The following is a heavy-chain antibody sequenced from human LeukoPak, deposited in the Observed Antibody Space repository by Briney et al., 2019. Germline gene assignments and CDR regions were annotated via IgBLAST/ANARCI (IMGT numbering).Heavy chain of an antibody. Sequence: WGSLRLSCAASGFTFSSYSMDWVRQAPGKGLEWVSSISSSSSYIYYADSVKGRFTISRDNAKNSPYLQMNSLRAEDTAVYYCARENYDSSGYYADYWGQGTLVTVSS. D-gene: IGHD3-22*01. CDR2: ISSSSSYI. CDR1: GFTFSSYS. J-gene: IGHJ4*02. CDR3: ARENYDSSGYYADY. V-gene: IGHV3-21*01.